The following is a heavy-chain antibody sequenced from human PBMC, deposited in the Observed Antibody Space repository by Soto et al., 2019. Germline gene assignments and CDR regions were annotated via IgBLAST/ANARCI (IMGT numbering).Heavy chain of an antibody. CDR1: GASITSGGYY. CDR3: TRSIQH. V-gene: IGHV4-31*03. CDR2: IYYSGST. Sequence: QVQLQESGPGLVKPSQTLSLTCTVSGASITSGGYYWSWRRQHPGKGLEWIGYIYYSGSTYYNPSIQSRVTISVDTSKNQFSLKLSSVTAADTAVYYCTRSIQHWGQGTLVTVSS. J-gene: IGHJ1*01.